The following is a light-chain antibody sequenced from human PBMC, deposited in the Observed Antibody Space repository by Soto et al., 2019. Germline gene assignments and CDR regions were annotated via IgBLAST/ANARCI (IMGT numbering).Light chain of an antibody. V-gene: IGKV1-33*01. CDR3: QQYESLPLT. CDR1: QDINNH. CDR2: EKF. J-gene: IGKJ4*01. Sequence: DIQMTQSPSSLSASVGDRVTFSCQASQDINNHLNWYKQKPGKAPKVLIHEKFTLEAGVPSRFSGSGSGTEFTLTITSLQADDFATYFCQQYESLPLTFGGGTKVDIK.